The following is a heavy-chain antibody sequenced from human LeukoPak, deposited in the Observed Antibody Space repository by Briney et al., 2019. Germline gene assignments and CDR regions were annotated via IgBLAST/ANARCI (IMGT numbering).Heavy chain of an antibody. J-gene: IGHJ4*02. CDR1: GYSISSDYY. V-gene: IGHV4-38-2*02. Sequence: SETLSLTCTVSGYSISSDYYWGWIRQPPGKGLEWVGSIYHRGSTYYNPSLKSRVTISLDTSKNQFSLKLSSVTAADTAVYYCARHRDYYDSSGYSVYFDYWGQGTLVTVSS. D-gene: IGHD3-22*01. CDR2: IYHRGST. CDR3: ARHRDYYDSSGYSVYFDY.